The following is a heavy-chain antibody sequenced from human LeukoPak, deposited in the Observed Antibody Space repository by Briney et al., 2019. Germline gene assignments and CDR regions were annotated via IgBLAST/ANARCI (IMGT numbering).Heavy chain of an antibody. J-gene: IGHJ4*02. CDR3: AGGPGFLIDC. Sequence: GSLRLSCAASGFTFSSYWMSWVRQAPGKGLEWVANIEQDGSEKHYVDSVKGRLTISRDNAKNLLYLQMNSLRVEDTAVYYCAGGPGFLIDCWGQGTLVTVSS. V-gene: IGHV3-7*01. CDR2: IEQDGSEK. D-gene: IGHD3-3*01. CDR1: GFTFSSYW.